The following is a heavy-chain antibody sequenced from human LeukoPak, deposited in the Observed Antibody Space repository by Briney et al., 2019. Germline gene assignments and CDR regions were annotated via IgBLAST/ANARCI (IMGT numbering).Heavy chain of an antibody. CDR2: TYYSGTT. Sequence: PSETLPLTCTVSGGPISISSDYWGWIRQPPGKGLERIGDTYYSGTTNYNPSLKSRVTMSVDTSKNQFSLKLNSATAADTAVYYCARRLSTRSYYLDDWGQGTLVTVSS. V-gene: IGHV4-39*01. CDR3: ARRLSTRSYYLDD. CDR1: GGPISISSDY. J-gene: IGHJ4*02. D-gene: IGHD2/OR15-2a*01.